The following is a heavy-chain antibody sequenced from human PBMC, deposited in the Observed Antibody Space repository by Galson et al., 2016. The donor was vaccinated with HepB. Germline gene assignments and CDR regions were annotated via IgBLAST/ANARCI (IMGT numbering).Heavy chain of an antibody. V-gene: IGHV3-23*01. CDR2: IGGSGGNV. CDR3: AKLIRTGSSGSDS. D-gene: IGHD5-12*01. Sequence: SLRFSCAASGFTFSNYAMSWVRQAPGKGLEWVSTIGGSGGNVYIGDSVKGRFTISRDNSKNTLWLQMDSLRADDTAVYFCAKLIRTGSSGSDSWGQGTLVTVSS. J-gene: IGHJ4*02. CDR1: GFTFSNYA.